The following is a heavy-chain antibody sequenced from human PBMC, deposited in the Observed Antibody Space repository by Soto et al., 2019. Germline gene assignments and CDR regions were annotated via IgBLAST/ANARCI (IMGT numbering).Heavy chain of an antibody. D-gene: IGHD4-17*01. J-gene: IGHJ4*02. Sequence: QVQLVQSGADVKKPGASVKVSCQASGYSFSNNGISWVRQAPGQGFEWMGWINGDNGNTNYAQKFQGRVTMTTDTSTSTAYMELRSLRSDDTAVYSCARDLGYGDYGTDFWGQGTLVTVSS. CDR3: ARDLGYGDYGTDF. CDR2: INGDNGNT. V-gene: IGHV1-18*04. CDR1: GYSFSNNG.